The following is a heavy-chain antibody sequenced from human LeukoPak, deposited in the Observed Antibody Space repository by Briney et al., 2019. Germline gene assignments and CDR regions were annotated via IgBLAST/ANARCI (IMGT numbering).Heavy chain of an antibody. CDR3: AKGSYDSSGYYGPLEYYFDY. Sequence: GGSLRLSCAASGFTFSSYAMSWVRQAPGKGLEWVSAISGSGGSTYYADSVKGRFNISRDNSKNTLYLQMNSLRAEDTAVYYCAKGSYDSSGYYGPLEYYFDYWGQGTLVTVSS. CDR2: ISGSGGST. CDR1: GFTFSSYA. D-gene: IGHD3-22*01. V-gene: IGHV3-23*01. J-gene: IGHJ4*02.